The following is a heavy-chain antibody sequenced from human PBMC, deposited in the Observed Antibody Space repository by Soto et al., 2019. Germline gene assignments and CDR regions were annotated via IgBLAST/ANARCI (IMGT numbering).Heavy chain of an antibody. CDR3: ARWDYGVYARFDY. D-gene: IGHD4-17*01. V-gene: IGHV1-8*01. Sequence: QVQLVQSGAEVKKSGASVKVSCKASGYTFTSHDINWVRQATGQGLEWMGWMNPNSGNTGYAQKFQGRDTMTRNTSISTADMELSSLRSEDTAVYYCARWDYGVYARFDYWGQGTLVTVSS. J-gene: IGHJ4*02. CDR2: MNPNSGNT. CDR1: GYTFTSHD.